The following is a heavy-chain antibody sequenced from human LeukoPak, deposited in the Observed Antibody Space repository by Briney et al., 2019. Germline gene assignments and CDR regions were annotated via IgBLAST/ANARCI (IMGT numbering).Heavy chain of an antibody. J-gene: IGHJ5*02. Sequence: SETLSLTCAVYGGSFSGYYWSWIRQPPGKGLEWIGEINHSGSTNYNPSLKSRVTISVDTSKNQFSLKLSSVTAADTAVYYCAYCGGDCYSRGNWFDPWGQGTLVTVSS. V-gene: IGHV4-34*01. CDR2: INHSGST. CDR3: AYCGGDCYSRGNWFDP. D-gene: IGHD2-21*02. CDR1: GGSFSGYY.